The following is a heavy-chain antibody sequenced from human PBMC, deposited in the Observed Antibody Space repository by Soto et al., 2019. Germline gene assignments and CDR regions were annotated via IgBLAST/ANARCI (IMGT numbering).Heavy chain of an antibody. V-gene: IGHV4-61*01. J-gene: IGHJ4*02. CDR3: ARDKGYCSDTSCPDFDY. CDR1: GGSVSSGSYY. Sequence: SETLSLTCTVSGGSVSSGSYYWSWIRQPPGKGLEWIGYIYYSGSTNYNPSLKSRVTISVDTSKNQFSLKLSSVTAADTAVYYCARDKGYCSDTSCPDFDYWGQGTLVTVSS. CDR2: IYYSGST. D-gene: IGHD2-15*01.